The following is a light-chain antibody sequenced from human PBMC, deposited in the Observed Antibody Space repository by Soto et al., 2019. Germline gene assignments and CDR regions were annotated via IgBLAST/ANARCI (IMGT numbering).Light chain of an antibody. J-gene: IGLJ1*01. Sequence: QSVLTQPASVSGSPGQSITISCTGTSSDVGGYNYVSWYQQHPGKAPKLMIYDVSNRPSGVSNRFSGSKSGNTASLAISGLQAEDEADYYRSSYTSGSTLYVFGTGTKVTVL. CDR2: DVS. V-gene: IGLV2-14*01. CDR1: SSDVGGYNY. CDR3: SSYTSGSTLYV.